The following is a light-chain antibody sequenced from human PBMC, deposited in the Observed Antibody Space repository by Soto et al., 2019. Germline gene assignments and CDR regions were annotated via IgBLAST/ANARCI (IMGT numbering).Light chain of an antibody. CDR3: QQYNNWPPGRT. V-gene: IGKV3-15*01. Sequence: EIVITQSPVTLSLSPGERATLSCRASESVSSNLAWYQQKPGQAPRLLIYDASTRATGIPARFSGSGSGTGFTLTISSLQSEDFAVYYCQQYNNWPPGRTFGQGTKVEIK. CDR1: ESVSSN. J-gene: IGKJ1*01. CDR2: DAS.